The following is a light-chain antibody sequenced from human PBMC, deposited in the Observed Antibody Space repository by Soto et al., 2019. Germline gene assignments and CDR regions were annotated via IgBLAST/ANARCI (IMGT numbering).Light chain of an antibody. J-gene: IGLJ1*01. CDR3: CSYAGRYTFV. V-gene: IGLV2-11*01. Sequence: VLTQPRSVSGAPGQSVTISCTGTSSDVGGYNYVSWYQQHPGKAPKLMIYDVSKRPSGVPDRFSGSKSGNTASLTISGLQAEDEADYSCCSYAGRYTFVFGTGTKVTVL. CDR2: DVS. CDR1: SSDVGGYNY.